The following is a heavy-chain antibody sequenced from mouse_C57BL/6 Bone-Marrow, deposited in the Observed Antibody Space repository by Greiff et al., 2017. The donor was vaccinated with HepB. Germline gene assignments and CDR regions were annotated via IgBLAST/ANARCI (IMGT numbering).Heavy chain of an antibody. CDR1: GYTFTSYW. D-gene: IGHD2-4*01. V-gene: IGHV1-74*01. CDR3: AISLIYYDYEGAYWYFDV. CDR2: IHPSDSDT. J-gene: IGHJ1*03. Sequence: QVQLQQPGAELVKPGASVKVSCKASGYTFTSYWMHWVKQRPGQGLEWIGRIHPSDSDTNYNQKFKGKATLTVDKSSSTAYMQLSSLTSEDSAVYYYAISLIYYDYEGAYWYFDVWGTGTTVTVSS.